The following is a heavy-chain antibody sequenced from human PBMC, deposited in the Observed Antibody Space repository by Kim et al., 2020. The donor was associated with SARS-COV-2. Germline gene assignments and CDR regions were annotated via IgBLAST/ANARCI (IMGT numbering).Heavy chain of an antibody. CDR1: GGSISSGGYY. V-gene: IGHV4-31*03. CDR3: ARSFGVAPPVDY. CDR2: IYYNGST. D-gene: IGHD3-3*01. J-gene: IGHJ4*02. Sequence: SETLSLTCTVSGGSISSGGYYWSWIRQHPGKGLEWIGYIYYNGSTYYNPSLKSRVTISVDTSKNQFSLKLSSVTAADTAVYYCARSFGVAPPVDYWGQGTLVTVSS.